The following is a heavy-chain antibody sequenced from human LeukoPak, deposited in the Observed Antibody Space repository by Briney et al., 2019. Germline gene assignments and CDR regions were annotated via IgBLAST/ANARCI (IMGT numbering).Heavy chain of an antibody. CDR2: IYHSGST. J-gene: IGHJ6*03. V-gene: IGHV4-38-2*01. CDR1: GYSISSGYY. Sequence: SETLSLTCAVSGYSISSGYYWGWIRQPPGKGLEWIGSIYHSGSTYYNPSLKSRVTISVDTSKNQFSLKLRSVTAADTAVYYCVRHRRTGYYDFWSGYYYYMDVWGKGTTVTVSS. D-gene: IGHD3-3*01. CDR3: VRHRRTGYYDFWSGYYYYMDV.